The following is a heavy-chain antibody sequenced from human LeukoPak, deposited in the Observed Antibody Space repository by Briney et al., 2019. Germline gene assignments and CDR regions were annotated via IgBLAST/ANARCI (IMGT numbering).Heavy chain of an antibody. D-gene: IGHD2-2*01. J-gene: IGHJ6*03. CDR1: GGSFSGYY. CDR3: ARGRDGRVPAAIRGYYYYYMDV. CDR2: INHSGST. V-gene: IGHV4-34*01. Sequence: SETLSLTCAVYGGSFSGYYWSWIRQPPGKGLEWIGEINHSGSTNYNPSLKSRVTISVDTSKHQFSLKLSSVTAADTAVYYCARGRDGRVPAAIRGYYYYYMDVWGKGTTVTVSS.